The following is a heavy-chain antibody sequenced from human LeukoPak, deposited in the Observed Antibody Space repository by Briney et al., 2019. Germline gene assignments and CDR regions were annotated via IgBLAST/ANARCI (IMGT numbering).Heavy chain of an antibody. J-gene: IGHJ4*02. CDR2: ISPSGGST. D-gene: IGHD3/OR15-3a*01. CDR1: GYTFTSNY. V-gene: IGHV1-46*01. CDR3: ARIWTGGY. Sequence: GASVKVSCKAFGYTFTSNYMHWVRQAPGQGPEWMGVISPSGGSTTYAQKFQGRVTLTRDMSTSTDYLELSSLRSEDTAVYYCARIWTGGYWGQGTLVTVSS.